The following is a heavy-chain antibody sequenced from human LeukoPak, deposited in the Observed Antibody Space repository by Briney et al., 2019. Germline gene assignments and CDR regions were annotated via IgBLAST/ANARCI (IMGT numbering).Heavy chain of an antibody. CDR1: GFTFSSYA. CDR3: ARVTMIVVVITMWDAFDI. V-gene: IGHV3-30-3*01. J-gene: IGHJ3*02. Sequence: GGSLRLSCAAPGFTFSSYAMHWVRQAPGKGLEWVAVISYDGSNKYYADSVKGRFTISRDNSKNTLYLQMNSLRAEDTAVYYCARVTMIVVVITMWDAFDIWGQGTMVTVSS. CDR2: ISYDGSNK. D-gene: IGHD3-22*01.